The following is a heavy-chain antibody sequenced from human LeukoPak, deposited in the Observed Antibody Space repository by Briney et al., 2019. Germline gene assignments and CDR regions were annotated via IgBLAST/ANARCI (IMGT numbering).Heavy chain of an antibody. D-gene: IGHD6-19*01. CDR1: GFSLSTSGVG. V-gene: IGHV2-5*02. Sequence: ESGPTLVKPTQTLTLTCTFSGFSLSTSGVGVGWIRQPPGKALEWLALIYWDDDKRYSPSLKSRLTITKDTSKNQVVLTMTNMDPVDTATYYCAHRGGYSSGWYGPPQNWFDPWGQGTLVTVSS. CDR3: AHRGGYSSGWYGPPQNWFDP. J-gene: IGHJ5*02. CDR2: IYWDDDK.